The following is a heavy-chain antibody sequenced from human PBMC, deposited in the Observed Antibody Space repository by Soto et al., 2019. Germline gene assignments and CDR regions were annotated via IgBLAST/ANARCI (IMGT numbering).Heavy chain of an antibody. Sequence: GGSLRLSCAASGFTFSSYSMNWVRQAPGKGLEWVSYISSSSSTIYYADSVKGRFAISRDNAKNSLYLQMNSLRDEDTALYYCARDRPPFRGIIGAFDIWGQGTMVTVSS. V-gene: IGHV3-48*02. CDR3: ARDRPPFRGIIGAFDI. D-gene: IGHD3-16*02. CDR1: GFTFSSYS. CDR2: ISSSSSTI. J-gene: IGHJ3*02.